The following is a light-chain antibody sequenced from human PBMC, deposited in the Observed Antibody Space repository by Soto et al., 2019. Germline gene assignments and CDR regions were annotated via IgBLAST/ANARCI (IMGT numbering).Light chain of an antibody. CDR1: QSVRTN. V-gene: IGKV3-15*01. CDR2: GAS. CDR3: QQYNDNWPT. Sequence: EIVMTQSRATLSVAPWERASLSFRASQSVRTNLAWYQHKPGQSPRLLIYGASNRATGFPARFSASGSGTEFTLTINGLQSEDFAVYYCQQYNDNWPTFGQGTKVDIK. J-gene: IGKJ1*01.